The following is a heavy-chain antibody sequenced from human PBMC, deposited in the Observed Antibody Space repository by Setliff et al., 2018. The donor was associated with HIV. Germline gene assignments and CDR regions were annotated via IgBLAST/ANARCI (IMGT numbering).Heavy chain of an antibody. D-gene: IGHD3-10*01. J-gene: IGHJ5*02. CDR2: ISGDGGST. V-gene: IGHV3-23*01. CDR3: AKGTIPRAFGWFDP. CDR1: GFTFISYG. Sequence: GGSLRLSCAASGFTFISYGMSWVRQAPGKGLEWVSAISGDGGSTLYADSVNGRFTISRDNFKNTLFLQMNSLRLEDTAIYYCAKGTIPRAFGWFDPWGQGTRVTVSS.